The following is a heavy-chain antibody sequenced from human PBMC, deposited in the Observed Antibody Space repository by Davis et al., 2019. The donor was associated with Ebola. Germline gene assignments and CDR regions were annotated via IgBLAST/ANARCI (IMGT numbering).Heavy chain of an antibody. Sequence: PGGSLRFSCAASGFTVSSNFMSWVRQAPGKGLEWVSVIYNGGSTYYADSVKGRFTISRDNSKNTLYLQLHSLRAEDTAVYYCAKGNCSGGTCYLAGFDPWGQGTLVTVSS. CDR3: AKGNCSGGTCYLAGFDP. CDR2: IYNGGST. J-gene: IGHJ5*02. CDR1: GFTVSSNF. V-gene: IGHV3-53*01. D-gene: IGHD2-15*01.